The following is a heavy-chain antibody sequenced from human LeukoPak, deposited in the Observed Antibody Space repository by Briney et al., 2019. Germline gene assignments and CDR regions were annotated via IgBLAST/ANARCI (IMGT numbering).Heavy chain of an antibody. V-gene: IGHV3-9*01. Sequence: GGSLRLSCAASGFTFDDYAMHWVRHAPGKGLEWVSGISWNSGSIGYADSVKGRFTISGDNAKNSLYLQMNSLRAEDTALYYCAKEFRHSSGIAVAGFGYWGQGTLVTVSS. D-gene: IGHD6-19*01. J-gene: IGHJ4*02. CDR1: GFTFDDYA. CDR2: ISWNSGSI. CDR3: AKEFRHSSGIAVAGFGY.